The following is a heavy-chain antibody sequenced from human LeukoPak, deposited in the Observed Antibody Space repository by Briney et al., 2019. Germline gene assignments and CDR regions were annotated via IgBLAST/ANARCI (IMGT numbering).Heavy chain of an antibody. CDR3: ARDDYGGSPYYYYYMDV. CDR2: IYTSGST. CDR1: GGSISSYY. V-gene: IGHV4-4*07. Sequence: SETRSLTCTVSGGSISSYYWSWIRQPAGKGLEWIGRIYTSGSTNYNPSLKGRVTMSVDTSKNQFSLKLSSVTAADTAVYCCARDDYGGSPYYYYYMDVWGKGTTVTVSS. J-gene: IGHJ6*03. D-gene: IGHD4-23*01.